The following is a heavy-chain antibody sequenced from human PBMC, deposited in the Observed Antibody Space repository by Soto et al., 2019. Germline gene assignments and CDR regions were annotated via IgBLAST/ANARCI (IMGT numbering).Heavy chain of an antibody. CDR1: GDSIRSVNIS. CDR2: VYPSGAT. D-gene: IGHD6-13*01. J-gene: IGHJ4*02. Sequence: QVQLQESGSGLVKPSQTLSLTCTVSGDSIRSVNISWDWIRQAPGRALEWIGYVYPSGATYYNPSFRGRLTLSVDRSKNQFSLKLTSVTAADTAVYYCARGNGSRLLDSWGQGTLVTVSS. V-gene: IGHV4-30-2*01. CDR3: ARGNGSRLLDS.